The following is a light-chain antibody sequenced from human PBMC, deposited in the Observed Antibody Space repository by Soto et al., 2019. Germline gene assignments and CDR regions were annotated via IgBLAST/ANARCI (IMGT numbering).Light chain of an antibody. Sequence: EIVLTQSPGTLSLSLGERATLSFRASQSVTSSHLAWYQQKPGQAPRLLIYGGSSRTTGIPDKFSGSGSGTDFTLEISRLEPEDFAVYFCHCQQYGTSSAYTVGQGIKLEIK. CDR3: QQYGTSSAYT. V-gene: IGKV3-20*01. CDR1: QSVTSSH. J-gene: IGKJ2*01. CDR2: GGS.